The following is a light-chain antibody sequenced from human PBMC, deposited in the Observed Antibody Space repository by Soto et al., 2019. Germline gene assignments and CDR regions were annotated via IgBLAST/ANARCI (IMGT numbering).Light chain of an antibody. Sequence: QSALTQPASVSGSPGQSITISCTGTSGDIGSYNRVSWYQQHPGKAPKLIIYVVTDRPSGVSNSFSGSKSGNTASLTISGLQAEDEAEYYCSSYTNINTRACVFGTGTKLTVL. CDR2: VVT. CDR3: SSYTNINTRACV. V-gene: IGLV2-14*01. CDR1: SGDIGSYNR. J-gene: IGLJ1*01.